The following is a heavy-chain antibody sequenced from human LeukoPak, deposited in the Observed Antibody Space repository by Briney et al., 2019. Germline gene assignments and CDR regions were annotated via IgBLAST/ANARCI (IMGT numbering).Heavy chain of an antibody. J-gene: IGHJ6*03. V-gene: IGHV4-59*01. CDR1: GGSISSYY. CDR3: ARDSSGWASGRNLRMSAYYYYMDV. Sequence: SETLSLTCTVSGGSISSYYWSWIRQPPGKGLEWIGYIYYSGSTNYNPSLKSRVTISVDTSKNQFSLKLSSVTAADTAVYYCARDSSGWASGRNLRMSAYYYYMDVWGKGTTLTVSS. CDR2: IYYSGST. D-gene: IGHD6-19*01.